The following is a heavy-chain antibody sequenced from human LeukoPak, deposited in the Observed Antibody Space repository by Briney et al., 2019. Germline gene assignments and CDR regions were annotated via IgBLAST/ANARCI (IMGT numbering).Heavy chain of an antibody. J-gene: IGHJ5*02. CDR1: GGSISSYY. Sequence: SETLSLTCTVSGGSISSYYWIWIRQPPGKGLEWIGYVYPTGGTSGSTDYNPSLKSRVTISVDTSKNQFSLKRTSVTPADTAVYYCARRGRYCSGGSCFIGLFDPWGQGTLVAVSS. V-gene: IGHV4-4*08. CDR2: VYPTGGTSGST. CDR3: ARRGRYCSGGSCFIGLFDP. D-gene: IGHD2-15*01.